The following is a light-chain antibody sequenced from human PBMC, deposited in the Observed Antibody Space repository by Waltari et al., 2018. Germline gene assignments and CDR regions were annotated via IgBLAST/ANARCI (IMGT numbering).Light chain of an antibody. V-gene: IGLV1-47*01. Sequence: QSVLTQPPSASGTPGQRVTISCSGSSSIIGSNYVYWYQQLPGTAPKVLIYRNNQRPSGVPDRFSCSKSGTSASLAISGLRSEDEADYYWAAWDDSLSGPLVFGGGTKLTVL. CDR2: RNN. J-gene: IGLJ2*01. CDR3: AAWDDSLSGPLV. CDR1: SSIIGSNY.